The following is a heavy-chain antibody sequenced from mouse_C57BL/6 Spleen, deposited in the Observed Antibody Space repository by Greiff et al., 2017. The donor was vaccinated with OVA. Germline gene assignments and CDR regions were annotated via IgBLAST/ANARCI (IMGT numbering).Heavy chain of an antibody. Sequence: VQLQQPGAELVMPGASVKLSCKASGYTFTSYWMHWVKQRPGPGLEWIGEIDPSDSYTNYNQKFKGKSTLTVDKSSSTAYMQLSSLTSEDSAVYYCARSEELRFDYWGQGTTLTVSS. D-gene: IGHD3-2*02. V-gene: IGHV1-69*01. J-gene: IGHJ2*01. CDR3: ARSEELRFDY. CDR2: IDPSDSYT. CDR1: GYTFTSYW.